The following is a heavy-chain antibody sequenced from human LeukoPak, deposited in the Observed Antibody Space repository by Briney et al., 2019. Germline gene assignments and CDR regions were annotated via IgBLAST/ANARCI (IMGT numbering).Heavy chain of an antibody. D-gene: IGHD2-2*01. Sequence: SETLSLTCTVSGGSISSSSYYWGWIRQPPGKGLEWIGSIYYSGSTYYNPSLKSRVTISVDTSKKQFSLKLSSVSAADTAVYYCGRGYKYQLLEYYFDYWGQGTLVTVSS. CDR2: IYYSGST. J-gene: IGHJ4*02. CDR3: GRGYKYQLLEYYFDY. V-gene: IGHV4-39*07. CDR1: GGSISSSSYY.